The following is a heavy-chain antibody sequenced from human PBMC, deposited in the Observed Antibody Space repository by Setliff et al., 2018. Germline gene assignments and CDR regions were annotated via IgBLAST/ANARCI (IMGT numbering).Heavy chain of an antibody. CDR3: AMILSGYSSSWGAFDI. D-gene: IGHD6-13*01. V-gene: IGHV4-34*01. Sequence: SETLSLTCAVYGGSFSGYYWSWIRQPPGKGLEWIGEINHSGSTNYNPSLKSRVTISVDTSKDQFSLKLSSVTAADTAVYYCAMILSGYSSSWGAFDIWGQGTMVTVSS. J-gene: IGHJ3*02. CDR2: INHSGST. CDR1: GGSFSGYY.